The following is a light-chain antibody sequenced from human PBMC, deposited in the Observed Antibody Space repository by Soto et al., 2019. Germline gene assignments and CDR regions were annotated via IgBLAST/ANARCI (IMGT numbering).Light chain of an antibody. CDR2: GSS. CDR1: QSVSSSY. J-gene: IGKJ3*01. Sequence: EIVLTQSPGTLSLSRGERATRCCGASQSVSSSYLAWYQQKPGQAPRLLIYGSSSRATGIPDRFSGSGSGTDFTLTISRLEPEDFAVYYCQHYRSAPFTFGPGTKVDIK. V-gene: IGKV3-20*01. CDR3: QHYRSAPFT.